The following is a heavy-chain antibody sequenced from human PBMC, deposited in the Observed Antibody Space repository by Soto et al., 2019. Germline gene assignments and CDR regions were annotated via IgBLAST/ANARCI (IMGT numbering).Heavy chain of an antibody. CDR3: ARGAKITIFGVVTRCFPGINYGMDV. D-gene: IGHD3-3*01. Sequence: SETLSLTCTVSGGSVSSGSYYWSWIRQPPGKGLEWIGYIYYSGSTNYNPSLKSRVTISVDTSKNQFSLKLSSVTAADTAVYYCARGAKITIFGVVTRCFPGINYGMDVWGQGTSVTVSS. J-gene: IGHJ6*02. CDR2: IYYSGST. CDR1: GGSVSSGSYY. V-gene: IGHV4-61*01.